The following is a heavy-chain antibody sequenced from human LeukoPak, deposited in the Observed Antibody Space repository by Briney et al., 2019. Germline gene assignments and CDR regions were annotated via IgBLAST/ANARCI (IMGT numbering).Heavy chain of an antibody. CDR2: ISNDGSRK. V-gene: IGHV3-30*03. D-gene: IGHD2-2*03. CDR1: GFTFSRHG. Sequence: GGSLRLSCAPSGFTFSRHGMHWVRQAPGKGLEWVAIISNDGSRKYYAHSVEGRFTISRDNSKNTLYLQMDSLRAEDTAVYYCARLDIVANSRPFDYWGQGTLVTVSS. J-gene: IGHJ4*02. CDR3: ARLDIVANSRPFDY.